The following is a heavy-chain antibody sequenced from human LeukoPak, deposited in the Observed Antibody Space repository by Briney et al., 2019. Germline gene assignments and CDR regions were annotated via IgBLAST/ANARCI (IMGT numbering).Heavy chain of an antibody. J-gene: IGHJ4*02. Sequence: SETLSLTCAVYGGSFSGYYWSWIRQPPGKGLEWIGFIHHSGSTYYNPSLTSRVTISVDRSKNQFSLKLRSATAADTAVYYCARARSGLTVAGPAYFDYWGQGTLVTVSS. CDR3: ARARSGLTVAGPAYFDY. CDR2: IHHSGST. V-gene: IGHV4-34*01. CDR1: GGSFSGYY. D-gene: IGHD6-19*01.